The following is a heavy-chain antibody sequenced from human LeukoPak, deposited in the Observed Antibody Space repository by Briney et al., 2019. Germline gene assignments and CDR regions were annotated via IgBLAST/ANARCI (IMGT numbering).Heavy chain of an antibody. J-gene: IGHJ4*02. CDR1: GFTFSSYS. D-gene: IGHD3-22*01. Sequence: PGGSLRLSCAASGFTFSSYSMNWVRQAPGKGLEWVSSTSSSSSYIYYADSVKGRFTISRDNAKNSLYLQMNSLRAEDTAVYYCARDPENYDSSGYYYEPDYWGQGTLVTVSS. CDR3: ARDPENYDSSGYYYEPDY. V-gene: IGHV3-21*01. CDR2: TSSSSSYI.